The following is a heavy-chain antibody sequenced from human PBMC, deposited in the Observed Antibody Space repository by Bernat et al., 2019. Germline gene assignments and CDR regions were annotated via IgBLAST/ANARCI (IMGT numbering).Heavy chain of an antibody. V-gene: IGHV1-2*04. D-gene: IGHD6-19*01. CDR2: INPNSGGT. J-gene: IGHJ3*02. CDR3: ARAGGLAVPHGAFDI. CDR1: GYTFTGYY. Sequence: QVQLVQSGAEVKKPWASVKVSCKASGYTFTGYYMHWVRQAPGQGLEWMGWINPNSGGTNSAQKFQGWVTMTRDTSISTAYMGLSRLRSDDTAVYYCARAGGLAVPHGAFDIWGQGTMVTVSS.